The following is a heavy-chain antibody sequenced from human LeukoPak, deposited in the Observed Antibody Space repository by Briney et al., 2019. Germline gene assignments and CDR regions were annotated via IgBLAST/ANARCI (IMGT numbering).Heavy chain of an antibody. CDR3: ARDHGVPAAIE. D-gene: IGHD2-2*01. V-gene: IGHV1-69*01. Sequence: ASVTVSCKASGGTFISYAISWVRRAPGQGLEWMGGIIPIFGTANYAQKFQGRVTITAGESTSTAYMELSSLRSEDTAVYFCARDHGVPAAIEWGQGTLVTVSS. CDR1: GGTFISYA. CDR2: IIPIFGTA. J-gene: IGHJ4*02.